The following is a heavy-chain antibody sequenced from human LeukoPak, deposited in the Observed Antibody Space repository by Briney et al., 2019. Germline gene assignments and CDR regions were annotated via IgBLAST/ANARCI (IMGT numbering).Heavy chain of an antibody. Sequence: SETLSLTCTVSGGSISSHYWSWTRQPPGKGLEWIGYIYYSGSTNYNPSLKSRVTISVDTSKNQFSLKLSSVTAADTAVYYCARGGPSYYYYYYMDVWGKGTTVTVSS. CDR3: ARGGPSYYYYYYMDV. CDR2: IYYSGST. D-gene: IGHD3/OR15-3a*01. J-gene: IGHJ6*03. V-gene: IGHV4-59*11. CDR1: GGSISSHY.